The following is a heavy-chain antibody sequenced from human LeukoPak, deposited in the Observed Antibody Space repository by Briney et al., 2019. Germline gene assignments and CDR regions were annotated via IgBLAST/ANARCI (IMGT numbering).Heavy chain of an antibody. V-gene: IGHV4-38-2*02. CDR1: GYSISSGYY. CDR3: ARDPYYYDSSGYPFDY. J-gene: IGHJ4*02. Sequence: KPSQTLSLTCAVSGYSISSGYYWGWIRQPPGKGLEWIGSIYHSGSTYYNPSLKSRVTISVDTSRNQFSLKLSSVTAAVTAVYYCARDPYYYDSSGYPFDYWGQGTLVTVSS. D-gene: IGHD3-22*01. CDR2: IYHSGST.